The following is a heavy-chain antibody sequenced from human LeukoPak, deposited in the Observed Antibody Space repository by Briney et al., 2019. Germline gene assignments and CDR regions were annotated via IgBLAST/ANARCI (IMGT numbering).Heavy chain of an antibody. Sequence: SETLSLTCTVSGGSISSSSYYWGWIRQPPGKGLEWIGGIYYSGSTYYNPSLKSRVTISVDTSKNQFSLKLSSVTAADTAVYYCARSSRYYYDSSGYPQGIFDYWGQGTLVTVSS. CDR3: ARSSRYYYDSSGYPQGIFDY. V-gene: IGHV4-39*01. CDR1: GGSISSSSYY. D-gene: IGHD3-22*01. CDR2: IYYSGST. J-gene: IGHJ4*02.